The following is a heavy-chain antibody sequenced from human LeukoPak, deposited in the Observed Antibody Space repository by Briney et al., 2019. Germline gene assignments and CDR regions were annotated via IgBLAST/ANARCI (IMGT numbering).Heavy chain of an antibody. Sequence: GGSLRLSCAASGFSFHEHDMHWVRQTPGKGLGWVSLISGDGGNKHYADSVRGRFTISRDNSKNLLSLQVNSLRGDDTALYFCAKRSGSPHNFDYWGQGALVTVSS. V-gene: IGHV3-43*02. CDR1: GFSFHEHD. J-gene: IGHJ4*02. D-gene: IGHD1-1*01. CDR2: ISGDGGNK. CDR3: AKRSGSPHNFDY.